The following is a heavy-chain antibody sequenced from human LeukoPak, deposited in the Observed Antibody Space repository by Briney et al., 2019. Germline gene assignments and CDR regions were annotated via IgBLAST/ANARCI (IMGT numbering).Heavy chain of an antibody. Sequence: SETLSLTCTVSGGSISSYYWSWIRQPPGKGLEWIGYIFDTGSTYYNPSLKSRVTISVDTSKNQFSLRLSSVTAADTAVYYCARDIEKRRGAVGFDPWGQGTLVTVSS. J-gene: IGHJ5*02. CDR1: GGSISSYY. CDR2: IFDTGST. V-gene: IGHV4-59*01. D-gene: IGHD6-13*01. CDR3: ARDIEKRRGAVGFDP.